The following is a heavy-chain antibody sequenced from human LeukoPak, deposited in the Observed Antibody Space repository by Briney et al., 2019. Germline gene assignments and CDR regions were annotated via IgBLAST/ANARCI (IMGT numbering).Heavy chain of an antibody. Sequence: GASVKVSCKASGYTFTSYDINWVRQATGQGLEWMGWMNPNSGNTGYAQKFQGRVTITRNTSISTAYMELSSLRSEDTAVYYCASYNNGYRYGGDYWGQGTLVTVSS. J-gene: IGHJ4*02. CDR1: GYTFTSYD. CDR3: ASYNNGYRYGGDY. D-gene: IGHD5-18*01. CDR2: MNPNSGNT. V-gene: IGHV1-8*03.